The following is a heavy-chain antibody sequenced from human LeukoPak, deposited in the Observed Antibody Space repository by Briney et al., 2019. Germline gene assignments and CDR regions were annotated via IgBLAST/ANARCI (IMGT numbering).Heavy chain of an antibody. CDR2: IDHDGSQK. CDR3: AKDGGGGTYSFDY. D-gene: IGHD3-16*01. J-gene: IGHJ4*02. Sequence: GGSLRLSCAVSGFTFSANNMHWVRQAPGKGLEWVTFIDHDGSQKFYADSVKGRFTISRDNSKNALYLHINSLRPEDTAVYYRAKDGGGGTYSFDYWGQGSLVTVSS. CDR1: GFTFSANN. V-gene: IGHV3-30*02.